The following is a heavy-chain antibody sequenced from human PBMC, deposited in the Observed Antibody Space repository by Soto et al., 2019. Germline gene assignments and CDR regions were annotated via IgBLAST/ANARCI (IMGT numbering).Heavy chain of an antibody. CDR3: ARGGLNIAVVTAYPLSYYGMDV. J-gene: IGHJ6*02. Sequence: SVKVSCKASGGTLSSYAISWVRQAPRQRLEWMGGIIHIVGTANDAQKFQGRVTITADESTSTAYMELSSLRSEDTAVYYCARGGLNIAVVTAYPLSYYGMDVWGQGTTVTVSS. D-gene: IGHD2-21*02. V-gene: IGHV1-69*13. CDR2: IIHIVGTA. CDR1: GGTLSSYA.